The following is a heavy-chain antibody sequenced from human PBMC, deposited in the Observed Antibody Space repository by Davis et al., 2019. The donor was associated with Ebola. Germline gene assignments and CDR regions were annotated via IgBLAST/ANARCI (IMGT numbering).Heavy chain of an antibody. CDR1: GYTFTSYG. CDR3: ARATSGYNSGWYADY. Sequence: ASVKVSCKASGYTFTSYGISWVRQAPGQGLEWMGWISAYNGNTNYAQKLQGRVTMTTDTSTSTAYMELRSLRSDDTAVYYCARATSGYNSGWYADYWGQGTLVTVSS. V-gene: IGHV1-18*01. J-gene: IGHJ4*02. CDR2: ISAYNGNT. D-gene: IGHD6-19*01.